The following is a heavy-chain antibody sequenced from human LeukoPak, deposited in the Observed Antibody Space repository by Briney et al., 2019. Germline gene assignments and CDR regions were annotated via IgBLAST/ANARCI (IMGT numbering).Heavy chain of an antibody. D-gene: IGHD6-19*01. CDR3: ARVAVPGTYYY. V-gene: IGHV3-64*01. J-gene: IGHJ4*02. CDR1: GFPFRSYA. CDR2: ITLDGIST. Sequence: GGSLRLSCAASGFPFRSYAMHWVRQAQGQGLGYVSAITLDGISTYYANSVKGRFTISRDNSKKTLYLQMGSLRAEDMAVYYCARVAVPGTYYYWGQGTLFTVSS.